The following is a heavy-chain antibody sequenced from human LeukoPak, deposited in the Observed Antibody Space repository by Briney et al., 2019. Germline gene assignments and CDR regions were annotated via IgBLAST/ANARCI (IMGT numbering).Heavy chain of an antibody. D-gene: IGHD4-17*01. CDR3: ARDLFIYGPPMGDWFDP. CDR2: ISSSSSYI. CDR1: GFTFSSYS. J-gene: IGHJ5*02. V-gene: IGHV3-21*01. Sequence: GGSLRLSCAAAGFTFSSYSMNWVRQAPGKGLEWVSSISSSSSYIYYADSVKGRFTISRDNAKNSLYLQMNSLRAEDTAVYYRARDLFIYGPPMGDWFDPWGQGTLVTVSS.